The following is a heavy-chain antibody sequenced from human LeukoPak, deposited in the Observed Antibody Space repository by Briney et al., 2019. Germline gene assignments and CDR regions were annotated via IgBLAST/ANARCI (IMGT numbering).Heavy chain of an antibody. CDR2: IYHSGST. CDR1: GYSISSGYY. CDR3: ARAWGFSYYFDY. V-gene: IGHV4-38-2*02. Sequence: PSETLSLTCTVSGYSISSGYYWGWIRQPPGKGLEWIASIYHSGSTYYNPSLKSRVTISVDTSKNQFSLNLSSVTASDTAVYYCARAWGFSYYFDYWGQGTLVTVSS. D-gene: IGHD3-16*01. J-gene: IGHJ4*02.